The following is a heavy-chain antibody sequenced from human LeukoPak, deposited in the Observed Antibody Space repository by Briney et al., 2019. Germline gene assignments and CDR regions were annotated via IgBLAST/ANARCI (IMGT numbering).Heavy chain of an antibody. Sequence: GGSLRLSCAASGFTFSSYAMSWVRQAPGKGLEWVSAISGSGGSTYYADSVKGRFTISRDNSKNTLYLQMNSLRAEDTAVYYCAKDRDIVVVPAAIWHDPWGQGTLVTVSS. CDR1: GFTFSSYA. CDR2: ISGSGGST. J-gene: IGHJ5*02. V-gene: IGHV3-23*01. CDR3: AKDRDIVVVPAAIWHDP. D-gene: IGHD2-2*02.